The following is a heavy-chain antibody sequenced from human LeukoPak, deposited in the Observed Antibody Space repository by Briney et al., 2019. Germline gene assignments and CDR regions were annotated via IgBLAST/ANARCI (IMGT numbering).Heavy chain of an antibody. V-gene: IGHV4-34*01. D-gene: IGHD3-22*01. CDR1: GGSFSGYY. Sequence: SETLSLTCAVYGGSFSGYYWSWIRQPPGKGLEWIGEINHSGDTDYNPSLKSRVSISVDRSKNQFSLKLTSVTAADTAVYYCARHVYFYESSGLYFDYWGQGTLVTVSS. CDR3: ARHVYFYESSGLYFDY. J-gene: IGHJ4*02. CDR2: INHSGDT.